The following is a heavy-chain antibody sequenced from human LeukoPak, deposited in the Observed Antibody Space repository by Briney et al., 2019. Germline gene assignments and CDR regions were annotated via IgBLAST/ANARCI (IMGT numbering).Heavy chain of an antibody. CDR2: IRYDGRNK. V-gene: IGHV3-30*02. D-gene: IGHD2-2*01. CDR1: GFTFSSHG. Sequence: GGSLRLSCAASGFTFSSHGMHWVRQAPGKGLDWVAFIRYDGRNKYYADSVKGRFTVSRDNSENTVYLQMNSLRDEDTAVYYCARSTYCSSTSCPFDYWGQGTLVTVSS. J-gene: IGHJ4*02. CDR3: ARSTYCSSTSCPFDY.